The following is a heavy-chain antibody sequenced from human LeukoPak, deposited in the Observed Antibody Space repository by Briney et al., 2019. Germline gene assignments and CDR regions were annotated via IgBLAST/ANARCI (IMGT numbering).Heavy chain of an antibody. V-gene: IGHV1-18*01. D-gene: IGHD6-25*01. CDR3: LRDAQRPRLTPDY. Sequence: ASVKVSCKASGYTFNTYGISWVRQAPGQGLEWMGWISTYNGDTSYVQNLQGRVTMATDTSTSTAYMELMSLRSDDTAVYYCLRDAQRPRLTPDYWGQGTLVTVSS. CDR2: ISTYNGDT. CDR1: GYTFNTYG. J-gene: IGHJ4*02.